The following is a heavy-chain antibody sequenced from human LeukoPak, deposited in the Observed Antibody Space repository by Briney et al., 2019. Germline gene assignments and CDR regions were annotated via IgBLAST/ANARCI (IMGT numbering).Heavy chain of an antibody. CDR1: GFTVSSNY. CDR2: IYSGGST. V-gene: IGHV3-66*01. CDR3: ARTGYYYYYGMDV. Sequence: GGSLRLSCAASGFTVSSNYMSWVRQAPGKGLEWVSVIYSGGSTYYADSVKGRFTISRDNSKNTLYLQMNSLRAEDTAVYYCARTGYYYYYGMDVWGQGTTVTVSS. J-gene: IGHJ6*02.